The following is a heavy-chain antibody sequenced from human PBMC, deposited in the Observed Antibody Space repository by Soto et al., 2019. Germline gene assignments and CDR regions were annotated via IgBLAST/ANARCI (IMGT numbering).Heavy chain of an antibody. Sequence: QVQLVQSGAEVEKPGASVKISCKASGYSFTSQYVHWVRQAPGQGLEWMGIINPNGGSTTYAQKFPGRVANTWGTSPRQGFKGGGRPALGGTAVYYWGRGQGVRPGGGGTEPLDIWGQGTMVTVAS. CDR2: INPNGGST. CDR1: GYSFTSQY. J-gene: IGHJ3*02. CDR3: GRGQGVRPGGGGTEPLDI. V-gene: IGHV1-46*01. D-gene: IGHD3-16*01.